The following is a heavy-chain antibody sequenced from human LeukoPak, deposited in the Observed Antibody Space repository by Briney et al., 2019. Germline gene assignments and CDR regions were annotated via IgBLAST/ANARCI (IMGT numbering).Heavy chain of an antibody. CDR1: GGSISSYY. CDR2: VYSSGNT. CDR3: ARLHGGKGQYYFDY. J-gene: IGHJ4*02. V-gene: IGHV4-4*09. Sequence: SETLSLTCTVSGGSISSYYWSWLRQPSGKGLEWIGYVYSSGNTNYNPSLKTRVTISVDTSMNQFSLNLSSVTAAGTAAYYCARLHGGKGQYYFDYWGQGTLVTVSS. D-gene: IGHD4-23*01.